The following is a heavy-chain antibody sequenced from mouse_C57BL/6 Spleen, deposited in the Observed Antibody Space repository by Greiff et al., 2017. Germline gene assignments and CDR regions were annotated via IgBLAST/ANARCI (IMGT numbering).Heavy chain of an antibody. CDR1: GYAFSSYW. CDR2: IYPGDGDT. V-gene: IGHV1-80*01. CDR3: TRSTMINAMDY. D-gene: IGHD2-4*01. J-gene: IGHJ4*01. Sequence: QVQLKESGAELVKPGASVKISCKASGYAFSSYWMNWVKQRPGKGLEWIGQIYPGDGDTNYNGKFKGKATLTADKSSSTAYLQLSSLTSEDTAVYYCTRSTMINAMDYWGQGTSVTVSS.